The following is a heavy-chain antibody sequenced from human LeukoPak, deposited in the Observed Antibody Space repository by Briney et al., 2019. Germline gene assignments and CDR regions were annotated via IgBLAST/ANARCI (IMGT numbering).Heavy chain of an antibody. J-gene: IGHJ6*03. V-gene: IGHV3-48*03. CDR2: ISSSGSTI. D-gene: IGHD1-1*01. CDR1: GFTFSNYE. CDR3: AKGNAYSDYYMDV. Sequence: GGSLRLSCAASGFTFSNYEMNWVRQAPGKGLEWVSYISSSGSTIYYADSVKGRFTISRDNSKNSLYLQMNSLRTEDTALYYCAKGNAYSDYYMDVWGKGTTVTVSS.